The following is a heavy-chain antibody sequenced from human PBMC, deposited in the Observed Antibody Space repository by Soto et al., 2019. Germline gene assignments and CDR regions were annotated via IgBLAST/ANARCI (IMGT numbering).Heavy chain of an antibody. CDR2: IYYSGST. CDR3: ARHGLRYFDWLLYSDY. J-gene: IGHJ4*02. D-gene: IGHD3-9*01. Sequence: QLQLQESGPGLVKPSETLSHICTVSGGSISSSNYYWGWIHQSPRKGLEWIGSIYYSGSTYYNPSLKSRVNISVDTPNNQFSLKLSSVIAADTAVYYCARHGLRYFDWLLYSDYWGQGALVTVSS. V-gene: IGHV4-39*01. CDR1: GGSISSSNYY.